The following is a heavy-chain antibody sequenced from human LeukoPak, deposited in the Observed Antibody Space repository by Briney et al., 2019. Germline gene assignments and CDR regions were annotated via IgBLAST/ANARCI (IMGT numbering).Heavy chain of an antibody. D-gene: IGHD1-26*01. CDR3: VRDSVGLYYFNY. CDR1: GFTVSSNY. Sequence: GGSLRLSXAASGFTVSSNYMSWVRQAPGKGLEWVSAIYSGGSTYYADSVKGRFTISRDNSKNTLYLQMNSLRAEDTAVYYCVRDSVGLYYFNYWGQGTLVTVSS. CDR2: IYSGGST. J-gene: IGHJ4*02. V-gene: IGHV3-53*01.